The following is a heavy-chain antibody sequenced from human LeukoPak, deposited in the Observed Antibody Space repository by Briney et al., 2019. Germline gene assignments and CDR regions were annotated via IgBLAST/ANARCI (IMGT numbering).Heavy chain of an antibody. CDR2: ISYDGSNK. CDR3: AKGSLIRWLVREYFQH. V-gene: IGHV3-30*04. Sequence: PGGSLRLSCAASGFTFSSYAMHWVRQAPGKGLEWVAVISYDGSNKYYADSMKGRFTISRDNSKNTLYLQMNSLRAEDTAVYYCAKGSLIRWLVREYFQHWGQGTLVTVSS. D-gene: IGHD6-19*01. CDR1: GFTFSSYA. J-gene: IGHJ1*01.